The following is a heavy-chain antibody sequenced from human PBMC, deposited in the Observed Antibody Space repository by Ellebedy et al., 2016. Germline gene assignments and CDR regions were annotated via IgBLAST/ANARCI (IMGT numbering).Heavy chain of an antibody. CDR3: ARDVYTETRGWGY. CDR1: GFSLDDYA. V-gene: IGHV3-9*01. J-gene: IGHJ4*02. Sequence: GGSLRLSCAAFGFSLDDYAMHWVRQVPGKGLEWVSGISWNSGSIDYADSVKGRFTISKDNAKNSLYLQMNILRTEDTALYYCARDVYTETRGWGYWGRGTLVTVSS. D-gene: IGHD4-11*01. CDR2: ISWNSGSI.